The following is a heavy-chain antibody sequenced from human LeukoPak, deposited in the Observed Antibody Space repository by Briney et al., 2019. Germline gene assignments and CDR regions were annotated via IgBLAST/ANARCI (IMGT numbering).Heavy chain of an antibody. D-gene: IGHD2/OR15-2a*01. CDR1: EFTFSSYN. V-gene: IGHV3-21*01. CDR2: ISSSSDYI. J-gene: IGHJ5*02. Sequence: GGSLRLSCAASEFTFSSYNMNWVRQAPGKGLEWVSSISSSSDYIYYADSVKGRFTISRDNAKNSLYLQMKSLRAEDTAVYYCARDDGNRKWFDPWGQGTLVTVSS. CDR3: ARDDGNRKWFDP.